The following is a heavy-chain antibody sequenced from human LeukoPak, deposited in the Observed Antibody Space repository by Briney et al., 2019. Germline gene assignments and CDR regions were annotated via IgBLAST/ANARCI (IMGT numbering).Heavy chain of an antibody. CDR2: ISSSSNYI. CDR3: ARDLNWGLLRGAFDI. CDR1: GFTLSRYS. D-gene: IGHD7-27*01. Sequence: GGSLRLSCAASGFTLSRYSMNWVRQAPGKGVEWVSYISSSSNYIYYADSVKGRFTISRDKEKKSLFMQMNSLRAEDTAVYYCARDLNWGLLRGAFDIWGQGTMVTVSS. J-gene: IGHJ3*02. V-gene: IGHV3-21*01.